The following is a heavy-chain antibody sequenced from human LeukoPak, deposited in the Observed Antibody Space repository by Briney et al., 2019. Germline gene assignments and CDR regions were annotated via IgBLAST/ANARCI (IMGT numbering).Heavy chain of an antibody. CDR3: ACGGSDSTDY. CDR1: GGSFSGYY. J-gene: IGHJ4*02. CDR2: ITHSGST. V-gene: IGHV4-34*01. D-gene: IGHD2-21*02. Sequence: SETLSLTCAVYGGSFSGYYWSWIRQPPGKGLEWIGEITHSGSTNYNPSLKSRVTISVDTSKNQCSLKLTSVTAADTAVYYCACGGSDSTDYWGQGTLVTVS.